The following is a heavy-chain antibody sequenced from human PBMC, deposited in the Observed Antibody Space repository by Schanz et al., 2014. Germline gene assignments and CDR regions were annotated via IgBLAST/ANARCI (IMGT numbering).Heavy chain of an antibody. Sequence: QVQLQQWGAGLLKPSETLSLTCAVYGGSFSGYYWSWIRQPPGKGLEWIGEINHSGSTNYNPSLKSRVTISVDTSKNQFSLKLSCVTAADTAVYYCARGPDSTSADVTRGRRRYYFDYWGQGTLVTVSS. CDR1: GGSFSGYY. V-gene: IGHV4-34*01. J-gene: IGHJ4*02. CDR3: ARGPDSTSADVTRGRRRYYFDY. CDR2: INHSGST. D-gene: IGHD6-13*01.